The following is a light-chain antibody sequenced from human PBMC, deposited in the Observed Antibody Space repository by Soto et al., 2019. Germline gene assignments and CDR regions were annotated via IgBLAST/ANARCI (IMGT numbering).Light chain of an antibody. CDR2: HAS. V-gene: IGKV1-5*01. CDR1: QTINNW. CDR3: QHYNSYPWT. J-gene: IGKJ1*01. Sequence: DIQMPQSPSTLSASIGDRVTITCRASQTINNWLAWYQQKPGKAPNLLIYHASNLETGVPSRFSGSAFGTEFTLTISSLQPDDFATYYCQHYNSYPWTFGQGTKVDIK.